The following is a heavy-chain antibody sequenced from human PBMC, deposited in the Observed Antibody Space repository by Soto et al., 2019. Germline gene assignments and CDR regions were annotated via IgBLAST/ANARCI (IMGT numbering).Heavy chain of an antibody. CDR2: IYSGGST. CDR3: ARARSDWENWFDP. Sequence: PGGSLRLSCAASGFTFDDYAMHWVRQAPGKGLEWVSVIYSGGSTYYADSVKGRFTISRDNSKNTLYLQMNSLRAEDTAVYYCARARSDWENWFDPWGQGTLVTVSS. V-gene: IGHV3-53*01. D-gene: IGHD2-21*02. J-gene: IGHJ5*02. CDR1: GFTFDDYA.